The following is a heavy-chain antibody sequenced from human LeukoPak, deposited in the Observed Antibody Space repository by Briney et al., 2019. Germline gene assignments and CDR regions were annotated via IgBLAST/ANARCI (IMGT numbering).Heavy chain of an antibody. CDR1: GGSFSGYY. CDR3: ARQYYDILTGPRGYFDL. CDR2: INHSGST. Sequence: SETVSLTCAVYGGSFSGYYWSWIRQPPGKGLEWIGEINHSGSTNYNPSLKSRVTISVDTSKNQFSLKLSSVTAADTAVYYCARQYYDILTGPRGYFDLWGRGTLVTVSS. V-gene: IGHV4-34*01. D-gene: IGHD3-9*01. J-gene: IGHJ2*01.